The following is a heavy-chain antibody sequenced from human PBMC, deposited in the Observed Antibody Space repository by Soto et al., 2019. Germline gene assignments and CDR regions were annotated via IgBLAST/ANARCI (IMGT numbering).Heavy chain of an antibody. D-gene: IGHD6-13*01. CDR3: ATSYGNAWYTY. Sequence: PSETLSLTCTVSGGSISSGGYYWNWIRQHPGKGLEWIGYIHYTGCIYYTPSLQSRLTISVDRSKNQFTLKLTSVTVADTAAYYCATSYGNAWYTYWGQGTQVTVSS. CDR2: IHYTGCI. J-gene: IGHJ4*02. CDR1: GGSISSGGYY. V-gene: IGHV4-31*03.